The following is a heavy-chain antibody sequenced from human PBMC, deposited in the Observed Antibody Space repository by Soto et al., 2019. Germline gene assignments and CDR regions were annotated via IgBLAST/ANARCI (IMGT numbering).Heavy chain of an antibody. Sequence: SETLSLTCTVSGGSVTNSSYYWGWIRQSPGKGLEWIGSVYYRGRSYSKSSVKSRVTISVDTSKNRFSLSLNSVTASDTAVYFCVSQRTTVPTQAYFDYWGPGALVTVSS. D-gene: IGHD4-17*01. CDR3: VSQRTTVPTQAYFDY. J-gene: IGHJ4*02. CDR2: VYYRGRS. V-gene: IGHV4-39*01. CDR1: GGSVTNSSYY.